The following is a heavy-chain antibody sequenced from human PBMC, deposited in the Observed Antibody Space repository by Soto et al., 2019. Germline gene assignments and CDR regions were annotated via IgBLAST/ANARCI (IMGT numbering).Heavy chain of an antibody. CDR1: GFTFSNYA. CDR2: LDKSGYST. V-gene: IGHV3-23*05. Sequence: EVQLLESGGRLVQPGGSLRLSCAASGFTFSNYAMAWVRQAPGKGLEWVSGLDKSGYSTYYVGSVKGRFTISRDNSRNTLYLQMNRLTAGDTAVYYCAKDTPTEHLGDYWGQGTLVTVSS. J-gene: IGHJ4*02. D-gene: IGHD1-26*01. CDR3: AKDTPTEHLGDY.